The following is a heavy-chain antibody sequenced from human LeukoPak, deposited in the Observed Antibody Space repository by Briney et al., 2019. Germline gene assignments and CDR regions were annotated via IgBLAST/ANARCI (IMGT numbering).Heavy chain of an antibody. CDR1: GYTFTDYD. J-gene: IGHJ4*02. CDR2: VSPYNGNT. V-gene: IGHV1-18*01. Sequence: ASVKVSCKASGYTFTDYDITWVRQAPGQGLEWMGRVSPYNGNTYYSQTFQGRVTITKDTSTGTAYLDLRNLRADDTAMYYCARNGRVRRVVKDLFEYWGQGTLVAVSS. CDR3: ARNGRVRRVVKDLFEY. D-gene: IGHD3-10*01.